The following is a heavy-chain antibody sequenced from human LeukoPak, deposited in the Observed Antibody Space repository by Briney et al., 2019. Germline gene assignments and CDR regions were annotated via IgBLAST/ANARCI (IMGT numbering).Heavy chain of an antibody. CDR2: INPNNGGT. J-gene: IGHJ3*01. Sequence: EASVKLSCKASGYTLTGNHLHWVRQAPGQGLEWMGWINPNNGGTSFAQNFQGRVTLTRDTSISTAYMELSTLRSDDTAVYYCARGAGPKAFDVWGQGTMVTVST. CDR3: ARGAGPKAFDV. CDR1: GYTLTGNH. V-gene: IGHV1-2*02.